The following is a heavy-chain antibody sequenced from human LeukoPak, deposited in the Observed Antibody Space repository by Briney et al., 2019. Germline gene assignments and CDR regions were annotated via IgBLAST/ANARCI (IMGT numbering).Heavy chain of an antibody. Sequence: GGSLRLSCAASGFTVSSNYMSWVRQAPGKGLEWVSAISGSGGSTYYADSVKGRFTISRDNSKNTLYLQMNSLRAEDTAVYYCAKDRKNSSSQPFDYWGQGTLVTVSS. CDR2: ISGSGGST. V-gene: IGHV3-23*01. D-gene: IGHD6-6*01. CDR1: GFTVSSNY. J-gene: IGHJ4*02. CDR3: AKDRKNSSSQPFDY.